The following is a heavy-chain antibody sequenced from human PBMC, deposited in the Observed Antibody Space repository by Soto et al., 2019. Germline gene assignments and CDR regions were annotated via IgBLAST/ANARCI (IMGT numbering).Heavy chain of an antibody. J-gene: IGHJ6*02. CDR2: ISWNSGSI. CDR3: AEGMGSGSYYYYYGMDV. CDR1: GFTFDDYA. V-gene: IGHV3-9*01. Sequence: SLRLSCAASGFTFDDYAMHWVRQAPGKGLEWVSGISWNSGSIGYADSVKGRFTISRDNAKNSLYLQMNSLRAEDTALYYCAEGMGSGSYYYYYGMDVWGQGTTVTSP. D-gene: IGHD1-26*01.